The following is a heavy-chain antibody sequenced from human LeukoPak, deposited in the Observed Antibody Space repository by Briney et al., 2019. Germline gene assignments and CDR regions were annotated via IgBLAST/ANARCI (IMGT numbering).Heavy chain of an antibody. CDR2: VDTADGET. CDR1: GYTFTDYY. J-gene: IGHJ3*02. Sequence: ASVKSSCKVSGYTFTDYYMHWVQQAPGKGLEWMGLVDTADGETIYAEKFQGRVTITADTSTDTAYMELSSLRSEDTAVYYCATGAVAGTDDAFDIWGQGTMVTVSS. V-gene: IGHV1-69-2*01. D-gene: IGHD6-19*01. CDR3: ATGAVAGTDDAFDI.